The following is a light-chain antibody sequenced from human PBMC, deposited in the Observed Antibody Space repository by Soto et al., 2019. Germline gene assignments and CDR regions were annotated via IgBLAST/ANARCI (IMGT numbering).Light chain of an antibody. J-gene: IGLJ2*01. CDR3: IPDTSGGIVV. CDR1: NSDVGAYNY. V-gene: IGLV2-14*01. Sequence: QSALTQPASVSGSPGQSLTISCTGTNSDVGAYNYVSWYQQHPGKPPKLVIYQVTNRPSGVSDRFSGSKSGGAASLTISGLQAEDEADYYCIPDTSGGIVVFGGGTTLTVL. CDR2: QVT.